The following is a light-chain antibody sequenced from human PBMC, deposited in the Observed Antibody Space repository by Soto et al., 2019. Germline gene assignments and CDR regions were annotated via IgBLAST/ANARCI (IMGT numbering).Light chain of an antibody. Sequence: QSALTQPASVSGSPGQSITISCTGTRSDVGGYNYVSWYQQHPGKAPKLMIYDVSNRPSGVSNRFSGSKSGNTASLTISGLQAEDEADYYCSSYTSSSTLYVVGTGTKLTVL. CDR2: DVS. J-gene: IGLJ1*01. V-gene: IGLV2-14*01. CDR1: RSDVGGYNY. CDR3: SSYTSSSTLYV.